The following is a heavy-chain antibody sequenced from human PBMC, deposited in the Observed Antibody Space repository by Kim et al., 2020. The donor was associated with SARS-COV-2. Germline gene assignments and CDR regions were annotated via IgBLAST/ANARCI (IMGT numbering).Heavy chain of an antibody. D-gene: IGHD2-2*01. V-gene: IGHV4-31*02. J-gene: IGHJ6*02. Sequence: YNPSLKRRVAISIDTSKNQFSLKLSSVTAADTAVYYCARDGRSTPYGMDVWGQGTTVTVSS. CDR3: ARDGRSTPYGMDV.